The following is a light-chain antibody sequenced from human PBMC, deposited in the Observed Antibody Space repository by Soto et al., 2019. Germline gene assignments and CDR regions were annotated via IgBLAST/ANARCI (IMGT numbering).Light chain of an antibody. J-gene: IGKJ3*01. CDR1: QSISSTY. Sequence: EIVLTQSPGSLSLSPGERATLSCRASQSISSTYIAWYQQKRGQAPRLLIFGAPSRATGIPDRFSGSGSGTDFSLTISRLEPEDSAVYFCQQYVRSPYTFGPGTKVDIK. CDR2: GAP. V-gene: IGKV3-20*01. CDR3: QQYVRSPYT.